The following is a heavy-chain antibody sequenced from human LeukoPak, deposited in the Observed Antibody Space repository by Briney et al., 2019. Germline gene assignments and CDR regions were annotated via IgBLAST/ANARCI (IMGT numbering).Heavy chain of an antibody. J-gene: IGHJ4*02. D-gene: IGHD6-6*01. CDR2: IYYSGST. V-gene: IGHV4-59*01. CDR3: ARDIAALGLFDY. CDR1: GGSISSYY. Sequence: SETLSLTCTVSGGSISSYYWSWIRQPPGKGLEWIGYIYYSGSTNYNPSLKSRVTISVDTSKNQFSLKLSSVTAADTAVYYCARDIAALGLFDYWGQGTLVTVSS.